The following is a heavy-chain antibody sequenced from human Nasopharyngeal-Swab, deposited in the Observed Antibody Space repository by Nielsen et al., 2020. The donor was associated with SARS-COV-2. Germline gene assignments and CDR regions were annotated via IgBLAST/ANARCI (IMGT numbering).Heavy chain of an antibody. CDR1: GFTFADYT. CDR3: AKDSNYGGNFDY. D-gene: IGHD4-23*01. J-gene: IGHJ4*02. V-gene: IGHV3-43*01. Sequence: GGSLRLSFAASGFTFADYTMHWVRQAPGKGLEWVSLISWDGGSTYYADSVKGRFTISRDNSKNSLYLQMNSLRPEDTALYYCAKDSNYGGNFDYWGQGTLVPSPQ. CDR2: ISWDGGST.